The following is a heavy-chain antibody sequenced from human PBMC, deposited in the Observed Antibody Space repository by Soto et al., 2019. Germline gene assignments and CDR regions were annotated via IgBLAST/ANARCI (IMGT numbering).Heavy chain of an antibody. V-gene: IGHV1-69*06. CDR2: ITPIFGTT. J-gene: IGHJ5*02. CDR3: ARVGRVVVAATPTFTWFDP. CDR1: GGTFNSYG. D-gene: IGHD2-15*01. Sequence: QVQLVQSGAEVKKPGSSVIVSCKASGGTFNSYGISWVRQAPGQGLEWMGGITPIFGTTNYAQKFQARITIYADKSTTTANMELSSLRSEDTAVYYCARVGRVVVAATPTFTWFDPWGQGTPVTVSS.